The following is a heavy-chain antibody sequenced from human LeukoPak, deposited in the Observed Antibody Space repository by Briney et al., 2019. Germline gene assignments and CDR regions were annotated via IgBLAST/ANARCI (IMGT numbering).Heavy chain of an antibody. V-gene: IGHV3-33*01. Sequence: GGSLRLSCAASGFTFTTYGLHWVRQAPGKGLEWVAVISYNGGYRHYADSVKGRFTISRDDSKNTLFLQMSSLRAEDTALYYCATEVPNGDLRFDYWAREPRSPSPQ. D-gene: IGHD4-17*01. CDR2: ISYNGGYR. CDR3: ATEVPNGDLRFDY. CDR1: GFTFTTYG. J-gene: IGHJ4*02.